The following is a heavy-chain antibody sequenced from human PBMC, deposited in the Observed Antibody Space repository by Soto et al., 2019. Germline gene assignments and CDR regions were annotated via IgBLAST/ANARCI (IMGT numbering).Heavy chain of an antibody. Sequence: SGPTLVNPTQTLTLTCTFSGFSLSTSGMCVSWIRQPPGEALEWLALIDWDDDKYYSTSLKTRLTISKDTSKNQVVLTMTNMDPVDTATYYCARSKHSSGWYSPYYGMDVWGQGTTVTVSS. CDR2: IDWDDDK. CDR3: ARSKHSSGWYSPYYGMDV. D-gene: IGHD6-19*01. J-gene: IGHJ6*02. CDR1: GFSLSTSGMC. V-gene: IGHV2-70*01.